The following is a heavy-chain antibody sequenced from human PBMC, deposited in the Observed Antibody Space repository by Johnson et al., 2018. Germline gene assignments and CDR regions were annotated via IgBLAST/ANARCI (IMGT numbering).Heavy chain of an antibody. CDR1: GDSIRSYH. Sequence: QVQLQESGPGLVKPSETLSLTCTVSGDSIRSYHWSWIRQPPGKGLEWIGYVSYTGSTTYNPSLKSRVTISVDTSKNQFSLKLSSGTAADTAVYYCARDGAGCSSTSCDRYYYYGMDVWGQGTTVTVSS. J-gene: IGHJ6*02. CDR3: ARDGAGCSSTSCDRYYYYGMDV. V-gene: IGHV4-59*01. D-gene: IGHD2-2*01. CDR2: VSYTGST.